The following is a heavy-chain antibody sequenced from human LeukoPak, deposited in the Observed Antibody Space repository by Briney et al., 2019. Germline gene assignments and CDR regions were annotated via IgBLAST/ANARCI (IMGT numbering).Heavy chain of an antibody. CDR3: ASSFGAAGLLAEYFQH. CDR2: IIPIFGSP. Sequence: SVKVSCKASGYTFTSYGISWVRQAPGQGLEWMGGIIPIFGSPNYAQKFQGRVTIIADESTSTAYMDLSSLRSEDTAVYYCASSFGAAGLLAEYFQHWGQGTLVTVSS. D-gene: IGHD3-10*01. CDR1: GYTFTSYG. J-gene: IGHJ1*01. V-gene: IGHV1-69*13.